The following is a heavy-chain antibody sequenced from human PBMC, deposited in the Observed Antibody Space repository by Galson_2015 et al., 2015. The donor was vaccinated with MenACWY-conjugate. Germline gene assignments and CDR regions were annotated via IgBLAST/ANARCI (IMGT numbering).Heavy chain of an antibody. CDR1: GFTFSSYN. J-gene: IGHJ4*02. Sequence: SLRLSCAASGFTFSSYNINWVRQAPGKGLECVAYVGTSSSTTYYADSVKGRFTISRDNAKNSLYLQMNSLRAEDTAVYYCARGYGSGSYPGWGQGTLVTVSS. V-gene: IGHV3-48*04. CDR2: VGTSSSTT. D-gene: IGHD3-10*01. CDR3: ARGYGSGSYPG.